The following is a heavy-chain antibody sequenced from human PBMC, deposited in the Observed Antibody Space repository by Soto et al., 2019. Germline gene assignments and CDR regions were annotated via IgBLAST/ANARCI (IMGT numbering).Heavy chain of an antibody. D-gene: IGHD6-6*01. J-gene: IGHJ6*02. V-gene: IGHV5-51*01. CDR2: IYPGDSDT. CDR3: ARHLYSSSSGYYYYYYGMDV. Sequence: EVQLVQSGAEVKKPGESLKISCKGSGYSFTSYWIGWVRQMPGKGLEWMGIIYPGDSDTRYSPSFQGQVTISADKSISTAYLQWSSLKASDTAMYYCARHLYSSSSGYYYYYYGMDVWGQGTTVTVSS. CDR1: GYSFTSYW.